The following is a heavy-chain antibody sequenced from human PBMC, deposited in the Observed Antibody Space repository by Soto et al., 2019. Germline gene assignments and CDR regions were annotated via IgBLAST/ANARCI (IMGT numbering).Heavy chain of an antibody. CDR2: ISGSGGST. CDR3: VKDEEGPIAAAGFFDY. D-gene: IGHD6-13*01. CDR1: GFTFSSYA. V-gene: IGHV3-23*01. Sequence: GGSLRLSCAASGFTFSSYAMSWVRQAPGKGLEWVSAISGSGGSTYYADSVKGRFTISRDNSKNTLYLQMNSLRAEDTAVYYCVKDEEGPIAAAGFFDYWGQGTLVTVSS. J-gene: IGHJ4*02.